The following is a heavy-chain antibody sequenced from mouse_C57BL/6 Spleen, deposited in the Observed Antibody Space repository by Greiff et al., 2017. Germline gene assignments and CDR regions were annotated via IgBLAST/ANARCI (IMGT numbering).Heavy chain of an antibody. CDR2: IDPENGDT. CDR1: GFNIKDDY. J-gene: IGHJ2*01. V-gene: IGHV14-4*01. Sequence: DVKLQESGAELVRPGASVKLSCTASGFNIKDDYMHWVKQRPEQGLEWIGWIDPENGDTEYASKFQGKATITADTSSNTAYLQLRSLTSEDTAVYYCTTDYGSSYGYWGQGTTLTVSS. CDR3: TTDYGSSYGY. D-gene: IGHD1-1*01.